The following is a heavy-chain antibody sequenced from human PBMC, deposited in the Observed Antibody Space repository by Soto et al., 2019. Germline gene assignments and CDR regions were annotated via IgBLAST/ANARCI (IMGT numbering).Heavy chain of an antibody. J-gene: IGHJ3*02. CDR3: ARCPLLSHDAFDI. V-gene: IGHV3-48*01. Sequence: GGSLRLSCAASGFTFSSYSMNWVRQAPGKGLEWVSYISSSSSTIYYADSVKGRFTISRDNAKNSLYLQMNSLRAEDTAVYYCARCPLLSHDAFDIWGQGTMVTVSS. CDR1: GFTFSSYS. CDR2: ISSSSSTI.